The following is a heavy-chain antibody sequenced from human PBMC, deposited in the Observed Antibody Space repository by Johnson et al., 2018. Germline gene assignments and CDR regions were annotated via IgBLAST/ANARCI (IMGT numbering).Heavy chain of an antibody. CDR2: ISYDGSKK. J-gene: IGHJ6*02. Sequence: VQLVESGGGVVQPGRSLRLSCAASGFTFSSYGMHWVRQAPGKGLEWVAVISYDGSKKYYADSVKGRFTISRDNSKNTLYLQMNSLRAEDTAVYYCAKDDPRYGMDVWGQGTTVTVSS. CDR1: GFTFSSYG. CDR3: AKDDPRYGMDV. V-gene: IGHV3-30*18.